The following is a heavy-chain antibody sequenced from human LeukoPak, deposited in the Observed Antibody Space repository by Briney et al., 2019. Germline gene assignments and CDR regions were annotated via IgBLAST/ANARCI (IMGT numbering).Heavy chain of an antibody. CDR1: GFTVSSNY. CDR2: ISSSSSYI. Sequence: GGSLRLSCAASGFTVSSNYMSWVRQATGKGLEWVSSISSSSSYIYYADSVKGRFTISRDNAKNSLYLQMNSLRAEDTAVYYCARDLYGSAGFDYWGQGTLVTVSS. CDR3: ARDLYGSAGFDY. J-gene: IGHJ4*02. V-gene: IGHV3-21*01. D-gene: IGHD3-10*01.